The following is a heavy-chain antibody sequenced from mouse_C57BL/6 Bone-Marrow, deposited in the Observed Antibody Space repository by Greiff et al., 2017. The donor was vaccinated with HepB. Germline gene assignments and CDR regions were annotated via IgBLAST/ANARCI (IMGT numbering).Heavy chain of an antibody. D-gene: IGHD1-1*02. V-gene: IGHV1-9*01. J-gene: IGHJ2*01. CDR3: ARWGSMGKGDYFDY. CDR2: ILPGSGST. CDR1: GYTFTGYW. Sequence: VKLMESGAELMKPGASVKLSCKATGYTFTGYWIEWVKQRPGHGLEWIGEILPGSGSTNYNEKFKGKATSTADTSSNTAYMQLSSLTTEDSAIYYCARWGSMGKGDYFDYWGQGTTLTVSS.